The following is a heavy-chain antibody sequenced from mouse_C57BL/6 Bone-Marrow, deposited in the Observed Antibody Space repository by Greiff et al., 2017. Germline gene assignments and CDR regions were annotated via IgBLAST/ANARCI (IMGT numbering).Heavy chain of an antibody. CDR3: ASLYYYGSSYDFDY. V-gene: IGHV2-6*03. CDR1: GFSLTSYG. J-gene: IGHJ2*01. Sequence: VQLQESGPGLVAPSQSLSITCTVSGFSLTSYGVHWVRQPPGKGLEWLVVIWSDGSTTYNSALKSRLSISKDNSKSQVFLKMNSLQTDDTAMYYCASLYYYGSSYDFDYWGQGTTLTVSS. D-gene: IGHD1-1*01. CDR2: IWSDGST.